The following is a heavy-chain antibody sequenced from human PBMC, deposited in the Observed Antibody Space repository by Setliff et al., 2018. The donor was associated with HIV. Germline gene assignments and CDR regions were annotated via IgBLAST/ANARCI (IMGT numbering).Heavy chain of an antibody. V-gene: IGHV4-61*09. D-gene: IGHD3-22*01. J-gene: IGHJ4*02. CDR3: ARGYDSSGYPDY. CDR1: GGSIGSGSYY. Sequence: PSETLSLTCTVSGGSIGSGSYYWSWIRQPAGKGLEWIGHIYTSGSTNYNPSLKSRVTISVDTSKNQFSLKLSSVTAADTAVYYCARGYDSSGYPDYWGQGTLVTVSS. CDR2: IYTSGST.